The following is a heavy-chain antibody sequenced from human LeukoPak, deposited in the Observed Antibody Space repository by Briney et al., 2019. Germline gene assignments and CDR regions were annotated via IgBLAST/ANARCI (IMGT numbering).Heavy chain of an antibody. CDR1: GYSISSGYY. D-gene: IGHD2-2*01. J-gene: IGHJ4*02. Sequence: SETLSLTCTVSGYSISSGYYWTWIRQPAGRGLEWIGRIYNRGGTDYNPSLKSRITISLDTSKNQFSLKLNSMTAADTAVYYCARNAPEGLDYWGPGTLVTVSS. CDR3: ARNAPEGLDY. V-gene: IGHV4-38-2*02. CDR2: IYNRGGT.